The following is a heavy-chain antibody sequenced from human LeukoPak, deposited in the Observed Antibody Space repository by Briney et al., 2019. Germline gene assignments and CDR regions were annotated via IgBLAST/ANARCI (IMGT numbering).Heavy chain of an antibody. CDR2: IYYSGST. J-gene: IGHJ4*02. CDR3: ARDPQADYYDSSGYSH. V-gene: IGHV4-30-4*01. Sequence: SETLSLTCTVSGGPISSGDYYWSWIRQPPGKGLEWIGYIYYSGSTYYNPSLKSRVTISVDTSKNQFSLKLSSVTAADTAVYYCARDPQADYYDSSGYSHWGQGTLVTVSS. CDR1: GGPISSGDYY. D-gene: IGHD3-22*01.